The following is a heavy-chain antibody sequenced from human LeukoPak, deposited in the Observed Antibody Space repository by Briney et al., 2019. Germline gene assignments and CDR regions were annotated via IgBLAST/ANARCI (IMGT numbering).Heavy chain of an antibody. CDR2: IYYSGST. CDR1: GGSISDGNHY. CDR3: GRHQGPSEAIDY. D-gene: IGHD3-3*01. V-gene: IGHV4-39*01. Sequence: SETLSLTCSVSGGSISDGNHYWGWIRQAPGKGLEWIGSIYYSGSTYYNASLKSRVTISVDTSKNHFSLRVRSVTAADTAMYYCGRHQGPSEAIDYWGQGTLVTVSS. J-gene: IGHJ4*02.